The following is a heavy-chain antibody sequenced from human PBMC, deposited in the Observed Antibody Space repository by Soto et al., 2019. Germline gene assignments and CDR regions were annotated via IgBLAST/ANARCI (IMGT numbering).Heavy chain of an antibody. CDR3: ARNRIAAAGNGYWFDP. CDR1: GGSISSSSYY. D-gene: IGHD6-13*01. CDR2: IYYSGST. V-gene: IGHV4-39*07. J-gene: IGHJ5*02. Sequence: SETLSLTCTVSGGSISSSSYYWGWIRQPPGKGLEWIGSIYYSGSTYYNPSLKSRVTISVDTSKNQFSLKLSSVTAADTAVYYCARNRIAAAGNGYWFDPWGQGTLVTVSS.